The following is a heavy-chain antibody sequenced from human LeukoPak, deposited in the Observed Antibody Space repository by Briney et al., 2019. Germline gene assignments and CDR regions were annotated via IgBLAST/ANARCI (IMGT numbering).Heavy chain of an antibody. J-gene: IGHJ4*02. CDR1: GGSISSGGYS. CDR3: ARGDEFGEFDY. V-gene: IGHV4-30-2*01. D-gene: IGHD3-10*01. CDR2: IYHSGST. Sequence: SETLSLTCAVSGGSISSGGYSWSWIRQPPGKGLEWIGYIYHSGSTYYNPSLKSRVTISVDRSKNQFSLKLSSVTAADTAVYYCARGDEFGEFDYWGQGTLVTVSS.